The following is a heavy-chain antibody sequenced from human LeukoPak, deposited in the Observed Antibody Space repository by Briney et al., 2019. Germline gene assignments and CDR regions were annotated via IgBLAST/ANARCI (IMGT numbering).Heavy chain of an antibody. CDR3: ARRDFDWSLDY. D-gene: IGHD3-9*01. CDR2: ISPSGGST. Sequence: ASVKVSCKASGCTFTSYYIHWVRQAPGQGLEWMGIISPSGGSTTYAQKFQGRVTMTRDTSTSTVYMELSSLRSEDTAVYYCARRDFDWSLDYWGQGTLVTVSS. J-gene: IGHJ4*02. V-gene: IGHV1-46*01. CDR1: GCTFTSYY.